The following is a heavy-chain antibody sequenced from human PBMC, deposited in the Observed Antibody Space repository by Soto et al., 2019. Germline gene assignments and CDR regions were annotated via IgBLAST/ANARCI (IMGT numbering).Heavy chain of an antibody. CDR3: ARVSGYSYGPRAYYYYGMDV. D-gene: IGHD5-18*01. CDR2: IYYSWST. V-gene: IGHV4-61*01. Sequence: SETLSLTXTVSGGFVSSGRYYWSWIRQPPGKGLDRIGYIYYSWSTNYNPSLKSRVTISVDTSKTQFSLKLSSVTAADTAVYYCARVSGYSYGPRAYYYYGMDVWGQGTTVTVSS. CDR1: GGFVSSGRYY. J-gene: IGHJ6*02.